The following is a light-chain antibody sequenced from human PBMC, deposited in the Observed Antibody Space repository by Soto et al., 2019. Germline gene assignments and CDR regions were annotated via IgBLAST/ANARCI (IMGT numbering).Light chain of an antibody. CDR3: QQYGSSPPT. J-gene: IGKJ1*01. CDR2: GAS. Sequence: EIVLTQSPGTLALSPGERATLSCRASQSVSTNNLAWYQRKPGQAPRLLIYGASSMTTDIPARFSGSGSGTDFTITITRLGPDDVAVYYCQQYGSSPPTFGQGTKVEIK. V-gene: IGKV3-20*01. CDR1: QSVSTNN.